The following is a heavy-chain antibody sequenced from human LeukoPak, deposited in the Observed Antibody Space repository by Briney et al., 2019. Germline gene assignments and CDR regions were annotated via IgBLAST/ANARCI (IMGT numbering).Heavy chain of an antibody. CDR1: GFTFSSYS. CDR2: ISSSSSYI. J-gene: IGHJ5*02. Sequence: TGGSLRLSCAASGFTFSSYSMNWVRQAPGKGLEWVSSISSSSSYIYYADSVKGRFTISRDNAKNSLYLQMNSLRAEDTAVYYCARGRGYGGTLGRIRNNWFDPWGQGTLVTVSS. V-gene: IGHV3-21*01. CDR3: ARGRGYGGTLGRIRNNWFDP. D-gene: IGHD4-23*01.